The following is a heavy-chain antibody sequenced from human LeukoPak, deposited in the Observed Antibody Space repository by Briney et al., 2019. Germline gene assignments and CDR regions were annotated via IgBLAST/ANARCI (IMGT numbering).Heavy chain of an antibody. J-gene: IGHJ4*02. CDR3: VKDRRANLFGSGFFEN. D-gene: IGHD3-10*01. V-gene: IGHV3-9*01. CDR2: IDWNRGAI. Sequence: PGRSLRLSCAASGFSFDDYGIHWVRQAPGKGLEWVAGIDWNRGAIGYEDSVKGRFIISRDNAKNSLFLEMNSKRADDTALYYCVKDRRANLFGSGFFENWGQGTLVTVSS. CDR1: GFSFDDYG.